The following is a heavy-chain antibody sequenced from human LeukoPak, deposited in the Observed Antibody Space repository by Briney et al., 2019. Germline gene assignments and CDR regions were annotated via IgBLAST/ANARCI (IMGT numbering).Heavy chain of an antibody. CDR3: ARDAVGASSGWYDDAFDI. V-gene: IGHV1-2*02. CDR1: GYTFTGYY. Sequence: ASVKVSCKASGYTFTGYYMHWVRQAPGQGLEWMGWINPNGGGANYAQKFQNRVTMTRDTSISTAYMELSRLRSDDTAVYYCARDAVGASSGWYDDAFDIWGQGTMVTVSS. D-gene: IGHD6-19*01. CDR2: INPNGGGA. J-gene: IGHJ3*02.